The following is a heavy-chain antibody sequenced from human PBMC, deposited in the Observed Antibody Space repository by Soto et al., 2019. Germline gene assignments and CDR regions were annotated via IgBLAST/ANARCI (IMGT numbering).Heavy chain of an antibody. CDR1: GFTFRDYA. D-gene: IGHD3-9*01. CDR2: IPSDGSAQ. J-gene: IGHJ4*02. CDR3: AIAVAGQVRCALTWLDY. V-gene: IGHV3-30-3*01. Sequence: QVQLVESGGGVVQPGRSLRLSCEASGFTFRDYAMHWVRQAPGKGLEWVAAIPSDGSAQHYADSVKGRFSISRDNSKNTLALQMNSLRPEDAALYYCAIAVAGQVRCALTWLDYWGQGTLVTVSS.